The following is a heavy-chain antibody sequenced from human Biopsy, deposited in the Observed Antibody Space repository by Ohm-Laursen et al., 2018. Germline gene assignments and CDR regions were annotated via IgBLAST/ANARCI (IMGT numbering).Heavy chain of an antibody. D-gene: IGHD3-3*01. J-gene: IGHJ5*02. V-gene: IGHV1-69*06. CDR1: GATFSNYA. CDR3: ARSFGVVINFEHNWFDP. Sequence: GSSVKVSCKASGATFSNYAINWLRQAPGQGLEWMGGINPMFGTAKYAQRFQGRVTITADKSTSTADMELSSLRSDDTAVYYCARSFGVVINFEHNWFDPWGQGTLVTVFS. CDR2: INPMFGTA.